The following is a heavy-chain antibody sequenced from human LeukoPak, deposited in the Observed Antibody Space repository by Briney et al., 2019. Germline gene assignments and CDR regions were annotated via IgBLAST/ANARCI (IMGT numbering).Heavy chain of an antibody. CDR3: ARVPLNQILWFGEYY. Sequence: ASVKVSCKASGYTFTSYDINWVRQATGQGLEWMGWMNPNSGNTGYAQKFQGRVTMTRNTSISTAYMELSSLRSDDTAVYYCARVPLNQILWFGEYYWGQGTLVTVSS. CDR2: MNPNSGNT. D-gene: IGHD3-10*01. V-gene: IGHV1-8*01. CDR1: GYTFTSYD. J-gene: IGHJ4*02.